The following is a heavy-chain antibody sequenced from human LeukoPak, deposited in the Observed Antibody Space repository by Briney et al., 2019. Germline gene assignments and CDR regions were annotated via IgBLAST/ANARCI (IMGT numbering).Heavy chain of an antibody. CDR3: ATAARGDYGDYANWFDP. Sequence: VASVKVSCKASGGTFSSYAISWVRQAPGQGLEWMGGIIPIFGTANYAQKFQGRVTITTDESTSTAYMELSSLRSEDTAVYYCATAARGDYGDYANWFDPWGQGTLVTVSS. D-gene: IGHD4-17*01. CDR2: IIPIFGTA. J-gene: IGHJ5*02. CDR1: GGTFSSYA. V-gene: IGHV1-69*05.